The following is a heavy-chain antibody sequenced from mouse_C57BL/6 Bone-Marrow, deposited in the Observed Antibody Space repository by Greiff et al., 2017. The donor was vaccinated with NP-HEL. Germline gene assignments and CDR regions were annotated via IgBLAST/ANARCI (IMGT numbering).Heavy chain of an antibody. CDR2: ISNLAYSI. J-gene: IGHJ2*01. D-gene: IGHD2-3*01. V-gene: IGHV5-15*04. Sequence: EVMLVESGGGLVQPGGSLKLSCAASGFTFSDYGMAWVRQAPRKGLEWVAFISNLAYSIYYADTVTGRFTISRENAKNTLYLEMSSLRSEDTAMYYCARQDDGYYYFDYWGQGTTLTVSS. CDR1: GFTFSDYG. CDR3: ARQDDGYYYFDY.